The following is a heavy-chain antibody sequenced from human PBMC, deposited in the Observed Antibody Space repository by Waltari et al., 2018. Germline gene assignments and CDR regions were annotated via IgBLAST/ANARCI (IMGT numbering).Heavy chain of an antibody. D-gene: IGHD3-9*01. CDR2: ICGYNGDT. CDR1: GYTFTSYG. J-gene: IGHJ4*02. CDR3: ARGDDILTGDYKGLDY. V-gene: IGHV1-18*01. Sequence: QVQLVQSGAEVKKPGASVKVSCKASGYTFTSYGISWVRQAPGQGLEWMGWICGYNGDTNVAQNLQGRVTMTTDTSTRTAYMELKSLRSDDTAVYYCARGDDILTGDYKGLDYWGQGTLVTVSS.